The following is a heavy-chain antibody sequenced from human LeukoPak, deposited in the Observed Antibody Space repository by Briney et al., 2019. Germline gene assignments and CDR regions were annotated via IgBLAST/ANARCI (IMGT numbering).Heavy chain of an antibody. V-gene: IGHV3-30*18. D-gene: IGHD6-19*01. CDR2: ISCDGSNK. CDR1: GFTFSSYG. J-gene: IGHJ4*02. CDR3: AKTGSIAVSLGY. Sequence: GGSLRLSCAASGFTFSSYGMHWVRQAPGKGLEWVAVISCDGSNKYYADSVKGRFTISRDNSKNTLYLQMNSLRAEDTAVYYCAKTGSIAVSLGYWGQGTLVTVSS.